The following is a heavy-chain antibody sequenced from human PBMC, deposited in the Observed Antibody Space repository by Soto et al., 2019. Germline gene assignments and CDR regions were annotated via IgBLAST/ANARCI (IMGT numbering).Heavy chain of an antibody. CDR2: IYYNGDT. CDR1: GVSINRCDYY. D-gene: IGHD3-3*01. CDR3: AREGGDFVQVPYH. Sequence: QVRLQESGPKLVRPSQTLSLTCSVSGVSINRCDYYWSWIRQSPGRGLEWIGSIYYNGDTNYNPSRGRRVNKSVDTSKNQFCLGLQSVAAADTAVYFCAREGGDFVQVPYHWGQGTLITVSS. J-gene: IGHJ4*02. V-gene: IGHV4-30-4*01.